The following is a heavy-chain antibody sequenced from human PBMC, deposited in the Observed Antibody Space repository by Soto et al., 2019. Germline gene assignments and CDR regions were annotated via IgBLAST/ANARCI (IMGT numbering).Heavy chain of an antibody. D-gene: IGHD4-4*01. CDR2: ISSSGYT. CDR1: GFSFSDYA. Sequence: PGGSLRLSCATSGFSFSDYAMSWVRQAPGKGLEWVAGISSSGYTYYVDSLKGRFTISRDNSKNSLYLQMNSLRAEDTAVYYYAKDLIDYSNSYFDYWGQGTLVTVSS. V-gene: IGHV3-23*01. CDR3: AKDLIDYSNSYFDY. J-gene: IGHJ4*02.